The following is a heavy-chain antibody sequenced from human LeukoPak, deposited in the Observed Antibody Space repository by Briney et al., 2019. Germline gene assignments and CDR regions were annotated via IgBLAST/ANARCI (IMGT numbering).Heavy chain of an antibody. Sequence: GGSLRLSYTVSGFTFRSYWMHWVRQAPGKGLVWVSRIKSDGSHTNYADSVKGRFTISRDNTKNTLFLQMSSLRVEDTAVYYCVRDKDMATTADLGYWGQGTLVTVSS. V-gene: IGHV3-74*01. J-gene: IGHJ4*02. CDR3: VRDKDMATTADLGY. CDR1: GFTFRSYW. CDR2: IKSDGSHT. D-gene: IGHD5-24*01.